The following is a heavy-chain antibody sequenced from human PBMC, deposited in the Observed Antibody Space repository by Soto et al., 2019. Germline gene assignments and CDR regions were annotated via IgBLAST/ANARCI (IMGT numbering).Heavy chain of an antibody. CDR1: GFTFSTYA. CDR2: ISDSGST. J-gene: IGHJ4*02. CDR3: AKDKGGRYCSRTSCLYSFDY. Sequence: VQLLESGGGLVQPGGSLRLSCTASGFTFSTYAMSWVRQAPGKGLEWVSTISDSGSTYYADSVKGRFTISRDNSKTTLYLEMNSLRAEDTAVYYCAKDKGGRYCSRTSCLYSFDYWGQGTLVTVSS. D-gene: IGHD2-2*01. V-gene: IGHV3-23*01.